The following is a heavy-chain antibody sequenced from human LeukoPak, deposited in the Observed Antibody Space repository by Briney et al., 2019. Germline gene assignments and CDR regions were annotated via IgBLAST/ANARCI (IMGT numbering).Heavy chain of an antibody. V-gene: IGHV3-11*04. CDR3: ARTTPWFGTYYFDY. J-gene: IGHJ4*02. CDR2: ISGSGLTM. D-gene: IGHD3-10*01. CDR1: GFTFSEYY. Sequence: PGGSLRLSCVASGFTFSEYYMTWIRQAPGKGLEWIACISGSGLTMYYADSVKGRFTISRDNAKRSLYLQMNGLRAEDRAVYYCARTTPWFGTYYFDYWGQGALVTVSS.